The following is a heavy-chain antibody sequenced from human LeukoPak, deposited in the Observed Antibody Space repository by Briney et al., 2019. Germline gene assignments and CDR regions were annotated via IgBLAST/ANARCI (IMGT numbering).Heavy chain of an antibody. Sequence: GGSLTLSCTASGITFSSYAMHWVRQAPGKGLKYVSAISSNGGSTYYADSVKGRFTISRDNSKNTLYLQMSSLRAEDTAVYYCVKGRATVTTRYYFYGMDVWGQGTTVTVSS. J-gene: IGHJ6*02. CDR2: ISSNGGST. CDR1: GITFSSYA. D-gene: IGHD4-17*01. CDR3: VKGRATVTTRYYFYGMDV. V-gene: IGHV3-64D*09.